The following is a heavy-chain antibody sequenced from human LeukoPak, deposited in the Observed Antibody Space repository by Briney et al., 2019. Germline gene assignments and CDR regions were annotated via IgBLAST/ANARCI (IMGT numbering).Heavy chain of an antibody. D-gene: IGHD1-26*01. V-gene: IGHV4-34*01. CDR3: ARGVPHSGSFLPLWNY. Sequence: SETLSLTCAVYGGSFSGYYWGWIRQPPGKGLEWIGEINHSGSTNYNPSLKSRVTISVDTSENQFSLKLSSVTAADTAVYYCARGVPHSGSFLPLWNYWGQGTLVTVSS. CDR2: INHSGST. CDR1: GGSFSGYY. J-gene: IGHJ4*02.